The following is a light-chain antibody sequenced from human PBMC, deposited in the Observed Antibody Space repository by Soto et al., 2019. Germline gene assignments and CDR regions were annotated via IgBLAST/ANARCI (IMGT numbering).Light chain of an antibody. V-gene: IGLV1-44*01. Sequence: QSVLTQPPSASGTPGQRVTISCSGSSSNIGSNAVNWSQQLPGTAPKLLIYSNNQRPSGVPDRFSGSKSGTSASLAISGLQSEDESYYYCAAWDDSLNGWVFGGGTKLTVL. J-gene: IGLJ3*02. CDR3: AAWDDSLNGWV. CDR2: SNN. CDR1: SSNIGSNA.